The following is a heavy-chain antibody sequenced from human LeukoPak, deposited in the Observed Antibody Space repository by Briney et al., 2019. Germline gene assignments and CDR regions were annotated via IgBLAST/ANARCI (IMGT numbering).Heavy chain of an antibody. V-gene: IGHV3-7*01. D-gene: IGHD7-27*01. CDR1: GFTFNSYW. Sequence: GVALTLSCAASGFTFNSYWRTLLRQSPGTAREGLANINQDGSAKSYVDSVKGRFTISRDNDKNSLHLQMNSLRGEDTAVYYCASALNGDPYILHWYFDLWGRGSLVTVSS. CDR3: ASALNGDPYILHWYFDL. J-gene: IGHJ2*01. CDR2: INQDGSAK.